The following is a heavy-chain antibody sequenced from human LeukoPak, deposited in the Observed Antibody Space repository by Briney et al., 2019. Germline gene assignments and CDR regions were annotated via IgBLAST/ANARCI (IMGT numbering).Heavy chain of an antibody. V-gene: IGHV4-31*03. CDR3: ARAPRTVTTLQDAFDI. CDR2: IYYSGST. D-gene: IGHD4-17*01. CDR1: GGSISSGGYY. Sequence: SETLSLTCTVSGGSISSGGYYWSWIRQHPGKGLEWIGCIYYSGSTYYNPSLKSRVTISVDTSKNQFSLKLSSVTAADTAVYYCARAPRTVTTLQDAFDIWGQGTMVTVSS. J-gene: IGHJ3*02.